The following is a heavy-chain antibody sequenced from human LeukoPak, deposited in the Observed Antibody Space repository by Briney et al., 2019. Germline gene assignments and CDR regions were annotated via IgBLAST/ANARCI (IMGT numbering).Heavy chain of an antibody. CDR3: ARDMILGHIVVVTAKGSWFDP. D-gene: IGHD2-21*02. CDR2: INPSGGST. CDR1: GYTFTSYY. V-gene: IGHV1-46*01. Sequence: ASVKVSCKASGYTFTSYYMHWVRQAPGQGLEWMGIINPSGGSTSYAQKFQGRVTMTRDTSTSTVYMELSSLRSEDTAVYYCARDMILGHIVVVTAKGSWFDPWGQGTLVTVSS. J-gene: IGHJ5*02.